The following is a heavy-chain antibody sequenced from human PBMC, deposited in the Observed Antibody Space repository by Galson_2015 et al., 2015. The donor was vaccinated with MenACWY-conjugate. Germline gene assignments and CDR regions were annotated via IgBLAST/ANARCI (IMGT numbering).Heavy chain of an antibody. Sequence: CAISGDIVSSNSAAWNWIRQSPSRGLEWLGRTYYGSKWYNDYAVSVKSRISINPDTSKNQLTLHLNSVTPEDTAVYYCARAALLRGYIFMYFFDYWGQGTLVTVSS. CDR1: GDIVSSNSAA. CDR2: TYYGSKWYN. V-gene: IGHV6-1*01. J-gene: IGHJ4*02. CDR3: ARAALLRGYIFMYFFDY. D-gene: IGHD5-18*01.